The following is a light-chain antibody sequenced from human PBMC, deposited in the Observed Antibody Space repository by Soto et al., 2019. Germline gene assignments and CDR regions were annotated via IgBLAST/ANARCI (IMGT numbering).Light chain of an antibody. CDR3: QSYDSSLSASYV. CDR1: SSNIGAGCE. V-gene: IGLV1-40*01. Sequence: QSVLTQPPSVSGAPGQRVTISCTGCSSNIGAGCEVHWYQHLPGKAPKLLIYGNTNRPSGVPDRFSGSKSGTSASLAITWLQAEDEADYYCQSYDSSLSASYVFGGGTKVTVL. CDR2: GNT. J-gene: IGLJ1*01.